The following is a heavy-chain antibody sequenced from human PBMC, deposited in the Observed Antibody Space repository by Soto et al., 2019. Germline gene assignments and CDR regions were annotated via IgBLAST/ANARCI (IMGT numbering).Heavy chain of an antibody. CDR3: ARGRVVVTALRYFDY. Sequence: QVQLQQWGAGLLKPSETLSLTCAVYGGSFSGYYWSWIRQPPGKGLEWIGEINHSGSTNYNPSLKSRVTISVDTSKNQFSLKLSSVTAADTAVYYCARGRVVVTALRYFDYWGQGTPVTVSS. D-gene: IGHD2-21*02. V-gene: IGHV4-34*01. J-gene: IGHJ4*02. CDR1: GGSFSGYY. CDR2: INHSGST.